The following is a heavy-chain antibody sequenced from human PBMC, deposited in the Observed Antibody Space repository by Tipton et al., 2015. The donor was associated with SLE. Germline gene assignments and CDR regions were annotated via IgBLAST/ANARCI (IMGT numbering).Heavy chain of an antibody. J-gene: IGHJ5*02. CDR1: GGSVSFHY. CDR2: VYYGGST. V-gene: IGHV4-59*02. Sequence: TLSLTCTVSGGSVSFHYWTWIRQPPGKELEWIGYVYYGGSTNYNPSLKSRVTISIDTSKNQFSLKLRSLTAADTAVYSCARASETTGTTPMAFYPWGLGALVTVSS. CDR3: ARASETTGTTPMAFYP. D-gene: IGHD1-1*01.